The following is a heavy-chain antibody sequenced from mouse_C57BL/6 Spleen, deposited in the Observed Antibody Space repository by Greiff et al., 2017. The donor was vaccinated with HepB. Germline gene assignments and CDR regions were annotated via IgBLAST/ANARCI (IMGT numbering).Heavy chain of an antibody. CDR3: ARGGWLKDYAMDY. CDR2: INPSSGYT. D-gene: IGHD2-3*01. Sequence: VKLQESGAELARPGASVKMSCKASGYTFTSYTMHWVKQRPGQGLEWIGYINPSSGYTKYNQKFKDKATLTADKSSSTAYMQLSSLTSEDSAVYYCARGGWLKDYAMDYWGQGTSVTVSS. CDR1: GYTFTSYT. V-gene: IGHV1-4*01. J-gene: IGHJ4*01.